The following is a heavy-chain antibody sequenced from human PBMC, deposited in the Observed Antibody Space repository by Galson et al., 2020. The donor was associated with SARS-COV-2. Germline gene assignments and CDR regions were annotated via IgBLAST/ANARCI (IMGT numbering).Heavy chain of an antibody. J-gene: IGHJ1*01. V-gene: IGHV3-53*01. CDR1: GFTVSNYY. CDR2: IFTGGTI. D-gene: IGHD2-15*01. Sequence: SCAASGFTVSNYYMSWVRQAPGKGLEWVSVIFTGGTIYYADSVQGRFTISRDSSKNTLSLQMDSLIAEDTAVYYCARMVANRLENWGQGTLVTVSS. CDR3: ARMVANRLEN.